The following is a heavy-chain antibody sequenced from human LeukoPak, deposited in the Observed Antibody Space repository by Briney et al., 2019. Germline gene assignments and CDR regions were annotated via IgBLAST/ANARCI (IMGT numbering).Heavy chain of an antibody. CDR2: ITSGGRT. V-gene: IGHV3-23*01. CDR3: ARSIPPDF. Sequence: LAGGSLRLSCVPSGFTFTTYAMNWVRQAPGKGLEWVSGITSGGRTYYVDSVKGRFTVSRDGSKNTLYLQMTSLRADDTALYYCARSIPPDFWGQGTLVTVSS. D-gene: IGHD1-26*01. CDR1: GFTFTTYA. J-gene: IGHJ4*02.